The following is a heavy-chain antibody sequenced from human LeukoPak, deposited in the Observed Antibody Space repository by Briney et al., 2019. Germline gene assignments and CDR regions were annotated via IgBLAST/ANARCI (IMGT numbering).Heavy chain of an antibody. D-gene: IGHD2-15*01. CDR2: ITSSSSSI. J-gene: IGHJ4*02. CDR3: ARDYCSGGRCYSVDY. CDR1: GFTFSSYS. V-gene: IGHV3-48*04. Sequence: PGGSLRLSCAASGFTFSSYSLNWVRQAPGKGLEWVSYITSSSSSIYYADSVKGRFTISRDNAKNSLYLQMNSLRAEGTAMYYCARDYCSGGRCYSVDYWGQGTLVTVSS.